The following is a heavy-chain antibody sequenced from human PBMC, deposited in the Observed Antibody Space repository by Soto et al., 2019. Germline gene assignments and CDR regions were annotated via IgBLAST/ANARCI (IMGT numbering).Heavy chain of an antibody. CDR2: ISGSGGST. V-gene: IGHV3-23*01. Sequence: PGGSLRLSCAASGFTFSSYAMSWVRQAPGKGLEWVSTISGSGGSTYYADSVKGRFTISRDNSKNTLFLQMNSLRAEDTAVYYCAKEKVGLPIFENNWFDPWGQGTLLNVSS. D-gene: IGHD2-15*01. CDR3: AKEKVGLPIFENNWFDP. J-gene: IGHJ5*02. CDR1: GFTFSSYA.